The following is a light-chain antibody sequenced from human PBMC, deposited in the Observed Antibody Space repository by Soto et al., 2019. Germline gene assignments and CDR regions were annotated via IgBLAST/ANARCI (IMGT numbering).Light chain of an antibody. Sequence: QAVVTQSPSVSGAPGQRVTISCTGSSSNIGAGYDVHWYQQLPGTAPKVLIYGNINRPSGVPDRFSASKSGTSASLAITGLQAEDEAEYYCQSYDSSLTVLFGGGTKLTVL. J-gene: IGLJ3*02. V-gene: IGLV1-40*01. CDR1: SSNIGAGYD. CDR2: GNI. CDR3: QSYDSSLTVL.